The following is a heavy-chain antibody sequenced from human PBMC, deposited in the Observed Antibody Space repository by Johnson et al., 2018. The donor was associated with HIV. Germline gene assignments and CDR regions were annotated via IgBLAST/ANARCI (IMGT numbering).Heavy chain of an antibody. J-gene: IGHJ3*02. CDR1: GFAVSSNY. CDR2: IYSGGST. V-gene: IGHV3-66*01. D-gene: IGHD6-6*01. CDR3: ARVRIIYSSSSHAFDI. Sequence: VQLVESGGGLIQPGGSLRLSCAASGFAVSSNYMSWVRQAPGKGLEWVSVIYSGGSTYYADSVKGRFTISRDNSKNTLYLQMSSLRVEDTAVYCCARVRIIYSSSSHAFDIWGQGTMVTVSS.